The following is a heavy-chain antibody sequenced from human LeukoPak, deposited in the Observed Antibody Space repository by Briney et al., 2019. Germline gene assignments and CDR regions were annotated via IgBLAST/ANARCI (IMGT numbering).Heavy chain of an antibody. CDR1: GFTFSNYW. CDR3: ARERENLATMDY. CDR2: IKQDGSEK. J-gene: IGHJ4*02. D-gene: IGHD5-24*01. Sequence: GGSLRLSCAASGFTFSNYWMTWVRQAPGKGLEWVANIKQDGSEKSYVDSVKGRFTISRDNAKNSLFLQMNSLRAEDTAVYYCARERENLATMDYWGQGTLVTVSS. V-gene: IGHV3-7*01.